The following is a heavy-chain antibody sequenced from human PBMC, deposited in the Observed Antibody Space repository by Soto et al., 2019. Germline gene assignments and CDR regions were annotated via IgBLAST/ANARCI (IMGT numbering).Heavy chain of an antibody. D-gene: IGHD6-13*01. J-gene: IGHJ4*02. Sequence: SETLSLTCTVSGGSISSSGYYWGWIRQPPGKGLEWIGSIYYSGSTYYNPSLKSRVTISVDTSKNQFSLKLSSVTAADTAVYYCASELRYSRRTGGLYWGQGTLVTVSS. CDR2: IYYSGST. CDR3: ASELRYSRRTGGLY. V-gene: IGHV4-39*01. CDR1: GGSISSSGYY.